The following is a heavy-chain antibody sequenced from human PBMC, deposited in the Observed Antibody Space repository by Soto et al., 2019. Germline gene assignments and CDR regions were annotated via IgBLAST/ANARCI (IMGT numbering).Heavy chain of an antibody. D-gene: IGHD2-2*01. J-gene: IGHJ6*02. CDR3: AKDLGAYCSSTSCSGLDV. Sequence: GGSLRLSCAASGFTFSSYAMSWVRQAPGKGLEWVSAISGSGGGTYYADSVKGRFTISRDNSKNTLYLQMNSLRAEDTAVYYCAKDLGAYCSSTSCSGLDVWGQGTTVTVSS. CDR1: GFTFSSYA. V-gene: IGHV3-23*01. CDR2: ISGSGGGT.